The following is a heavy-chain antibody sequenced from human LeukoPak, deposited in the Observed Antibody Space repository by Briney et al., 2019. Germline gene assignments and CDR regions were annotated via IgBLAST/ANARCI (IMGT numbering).Heavy chain of an antibody. CDR3: ARLRVTGIDY. V-gene: IGHV3-74*01. CDR1: GFTFRSYW. CDR2: INSDGSST. Sequence: GGSLRLSCAASGFTFRSYWMYWVRKAPGKGLVWVSRINSDGSSTSYADSVKGRVTISRDNAKNTLYLQMNSLRAEDTAVYYCARLRVTGIDYWGQGTLVTVSS. J-gene: IGHJ4*02. D-gene: IGHD2-21*02.